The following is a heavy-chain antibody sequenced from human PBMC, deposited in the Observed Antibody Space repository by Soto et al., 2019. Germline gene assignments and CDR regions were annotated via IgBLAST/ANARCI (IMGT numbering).Heavy chain of an antibody. CDR1: GGTFSSYA. Sequence: SVKVSCKASGGTFSSYAISWVRQAPGQGLEWMGGIIPIFGTANYAQKFQGRVTITADESTSTAYMELSSLRSEDTAVYYCARHTPPADIWGQLGDYYYYYGMDVWGQGTTVTVSS. CDR2: IIPIFGTA. CDR3: ARHTPPADIWGQLGDYYYYYGMDV. V-gene: IGHV1-69*13. J-gene: IGHJ6*02. D-gene: IGHD2-15*01.